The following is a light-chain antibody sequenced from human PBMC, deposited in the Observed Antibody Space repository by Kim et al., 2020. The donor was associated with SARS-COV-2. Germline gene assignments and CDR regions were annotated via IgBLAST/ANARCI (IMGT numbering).Light chain of an antibody. CDR2: DVN. CDR3: SSYTDRNTVI. CDR1: ISDVGSYNF. V-gene: IGLV2-14*04. Sequence: GQPITIACTGTISDVGSYNFVSWYQQHPGKAPKLIIYDVNKRPSGASNRFSGSKSGNTASLTISGLQAEDEADYYCSSYTDRNTVIFGGGTQLTVL. J-gene: IGLJ2*01.